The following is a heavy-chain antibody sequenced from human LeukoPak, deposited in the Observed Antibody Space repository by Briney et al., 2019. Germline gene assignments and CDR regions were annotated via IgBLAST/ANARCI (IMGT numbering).Heavy chain of an antibody. CDR2: IIPIFGTA. J-gene: IGHJ6*02. CDR3: ARQSGSYYNGPLYGMDV. D-gene: IGHD3-10*01. V-gene: IGHV1-69*13. Sequence: GASVKVSCKASGGTFSSYAISWVRQAPGQGLEWMGGIIPIFGTANYAQKFQGRVTITADESTSTAYMELSSLRSEDTAVYYCARQSGSYYNGPLYGMDVWGQGTTVTASS. CDR1: GGTFSSYA.